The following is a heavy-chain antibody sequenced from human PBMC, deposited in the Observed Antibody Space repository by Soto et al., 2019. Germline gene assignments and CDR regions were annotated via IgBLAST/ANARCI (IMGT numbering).Heavy chain of an antibody. CDR2: IYPGDSKT. Sequence: QLVQSGAAVKEPGESLKIACKGSGFSFTTYWIAWVRQMPGKGLEGMGIIYPGDSKTTYSPSFQGQVTISADNCISSAYLQWSSLMGSDTAMYYCARDLDYGVTSEASAVGGQGTMFTVAS. V-gene: IGHV5-51*03. J-gene: IGHJ3*01. CDR3: ARDLDYGVTSEASAV. CDR1: GFSFTTYW. D-gene: IGHD4-17*01.